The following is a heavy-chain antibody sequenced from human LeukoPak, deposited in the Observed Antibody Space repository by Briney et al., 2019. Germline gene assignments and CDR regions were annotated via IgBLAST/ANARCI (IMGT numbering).Heavy chain of an antibody. CDR3: ATTNEAGNLLWFGEIYRFDY. CDR2: ISGSGGST. CDR1: GFTFSSYA. D-gene: IGHD3-10*01. V-gene: IGHV3-23*01. Sequence: GGSLRLSCAASGFTFSSYAMSWVRQAPGKGLEWVSAISGSGGSTYYADSVKGRFTISRDNSKNTLYLQMNSLRAEDTAVYYCATTNEAGNLLWFGEIYRFDYWGQGTLVTVSS. J-gene: IGHJ4*02.